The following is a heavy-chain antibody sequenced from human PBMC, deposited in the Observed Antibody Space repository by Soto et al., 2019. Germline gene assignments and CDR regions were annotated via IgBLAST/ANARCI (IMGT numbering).Heavy chain of an antibody. D-gene: IGHD3-3*01. J-gene: IGHJ5*02. Sequence: GASVKVSCKASGYTFTSYGISWVRQAPGQGLEWMGWISAYNGNTNYAQKLKGRVTMTTDTSTSTAYMELRSLRSDDTAVYYFARSKGFLEWLVIQVDSGWFDPWGQGTLVTVSS. CDR2: ISAYNGNT. V-gene: IGHV1-18*01. CDR3: ARSKGFLEWLVIQVDSGWFDP. CDR1: GYTFTSYG.